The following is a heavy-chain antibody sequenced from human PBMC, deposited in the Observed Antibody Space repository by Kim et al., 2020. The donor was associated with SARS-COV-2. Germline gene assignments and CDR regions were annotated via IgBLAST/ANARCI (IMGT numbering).Heavy chain of an antibody. J-gene: IGHJ5*02. CDR3: ARGSGYCSSTSCYDGGLDP. Sequence: GGSLRLSCAASGFPFSIYWMHWVRQAPGKGLVWVSRINSDGITTTYADSVKGRFTISRDNAKNTLYLQMNSLRAEDTAVYYCARGSGYCSSTSCYDGGLDPWGQGTLVTVSS. D-gene: IGHD2-2*03. V-gene: IGHV3-74*01. CDR1: GFPFSIYW. CDR2: INSDGITT.